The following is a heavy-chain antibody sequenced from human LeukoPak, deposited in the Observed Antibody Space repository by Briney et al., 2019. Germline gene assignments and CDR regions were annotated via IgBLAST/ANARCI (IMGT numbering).Heavy chain of an antibody. Sequence: ASVKVSCKASGYTFTGYGISWVRQAPGQGLEWMGWISAYNGNTNYAQKFQGRVTMTRDTSISTAYMELSRLRSDDTAVYYCATIAYCGGDCYPLDAFDIWGQGTMVTVSS. J-gene: IGHJ3*02. D-gene: IGHD2-21*02. CDR1: GYTFTGYG. V-gene: IGHV1-18*01. CDR3: ATIAYCGGDCYPLDAFDI. CDR2: ISAYNGNT.